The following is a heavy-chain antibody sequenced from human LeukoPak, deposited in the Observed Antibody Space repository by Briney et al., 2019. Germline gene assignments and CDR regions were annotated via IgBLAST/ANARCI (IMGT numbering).Heavy chain of an antibody. CDR2: ISSSSSTT. Sequence: GSLRLSCAASGFTFSSYSMNWVRQAPGKGLEWVSYISSSSSTTFYADSVKGRFTISRDNARNSLYLQMNSLRDEDTAVYYCAREPREYNYAPDYWGQGTLVTVSS. CDR1: GFTFSSYS. J-gene: IGHJ4*02. D-gene: IGHD5-18*01. V-gene: IGHV3-48*02. CDR3: AREPREYNYAPDY.